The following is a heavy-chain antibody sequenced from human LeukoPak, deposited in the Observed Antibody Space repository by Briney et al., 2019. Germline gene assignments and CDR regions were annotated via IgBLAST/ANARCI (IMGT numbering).Heavy chain of an antibody. Sequence: GASVKVSCKASGGTFSSYAISWVRQAPGQGLEWMGGIIPIFGTANYAQKFQGRVTMTRDTSTSTVYMELSSLRSEDTAVYYCVSTVSSLDAFDIWGQGTMVTVSS. CDR2: IIPIFGTA. CDR1: GGTFSSYA. CDR3: VSTVSSLDAFDI. D-gene: IGHD6-13*01. J-gene: IGHJ3*02. V-gene: IGHV1-69*05.